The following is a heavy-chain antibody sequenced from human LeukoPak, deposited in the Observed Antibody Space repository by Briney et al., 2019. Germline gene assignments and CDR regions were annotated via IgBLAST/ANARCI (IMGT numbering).Heavy chain of an antibody. Sequence: GESLKISCAASGFIFSNFWMSWARQAPGRGLEWVANINTDGSEEYYVDSVKGRFIISRDNARNSLYLQMNSLRAEDTAVYYCARDPAAWDYWGQGALVTVSS. D-gene: IGHD6-13*01. CDR1: GFIFSNFW. J-gene: IGHJ4*02. CDR3: ARDPAAWDY. V-gene: IGHV3-7*01. CDR2: INTDGSEE.